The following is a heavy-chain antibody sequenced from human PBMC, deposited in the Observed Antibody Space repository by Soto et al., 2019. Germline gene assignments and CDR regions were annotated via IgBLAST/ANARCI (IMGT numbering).Heavy chain of an antibody. CDR1: GGPISSSSYY. D-gene: IGHD3-3*01. CDR2: IYYSGST. CDR3: ARNYTYSFGVVIRPFDY. V-gene: IGHV4-39*01. Sequence: PSETLSLTCTVSGGPISSSSYYWGWIRQPPGKGLEWIGSIYYSGSTYYNPSLKSRVTISVDTSKNQFSLKLSSVTAADTAVYYCARNYTYSFGVVIRPFDYWGQGTLVTVSS. J-gene: IGHJ4*02.